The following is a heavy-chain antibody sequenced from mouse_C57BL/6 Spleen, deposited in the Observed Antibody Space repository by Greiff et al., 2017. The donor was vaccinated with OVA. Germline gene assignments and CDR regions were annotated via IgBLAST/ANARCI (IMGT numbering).Heavy chain of an antibody. V-gene: IGHV1-15*01. Sequence: QVQLQQSGAELVRPGASVTLSCKASGYTFTAYEMHWVKQTPVHGLEWIGAIDPETGGTAYNQKFKGKAILTADKSSSTAYMELRSLTSEDSAVYYCTRYRTVVAKGYCDYWGQGTTLTVSS. CDR1: GYTFTAYE. CDR3: TRYRTVVAKGYCDY. CDR2: IDPETGGT. J-gene: IGHJ2*01. D-gene: IGHD1-1*01.